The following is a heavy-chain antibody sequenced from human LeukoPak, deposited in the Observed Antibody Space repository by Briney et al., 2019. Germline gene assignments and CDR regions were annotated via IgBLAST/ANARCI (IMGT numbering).Heavy chain of an antibody. CDR3: ARDRSSYFDY. CDR2: IYSSGST. V-gene: IGHV4-39*01. D-gene: IGHD1-14*01. CDR1: GGSISSNNYY. Sequence: PSETLSLTCTVSGGSISSNNYYWGWIRQPPGKGLEWIGSIYSSGSTYYNPSVKSRVTISVDTSKNQFALKLSSVTAADTAVYYCARDRSSYFDYWGQGTLVTVSS. J-gene: IGHJ4*02.